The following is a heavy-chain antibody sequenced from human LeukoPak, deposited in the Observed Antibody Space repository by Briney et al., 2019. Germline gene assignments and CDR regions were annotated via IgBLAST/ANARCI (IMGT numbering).Heavy chain of an antibody. CDR1: GGSINSYY. Sequence: SETLSLTCTVSGGSINSYYWSWIRQPPGKGLEWIGYISYSGSTNYNPSLKSRVTISVDTSKNQFSLKLSSVTAADTAVYYCTRLPSSGQTYFDYWGQGALVTVSS. CDR2: ISYSGST. CDR3: TRLPSSGQTYFDY. V-gene: IGHV4-59*08. D-gene: IGHD6-19*01. J-gene: IGHJ4*02.